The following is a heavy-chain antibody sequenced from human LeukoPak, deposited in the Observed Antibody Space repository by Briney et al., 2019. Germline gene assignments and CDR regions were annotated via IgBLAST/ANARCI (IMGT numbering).Heavy chain of an antibody. V-gene: IGHV5-51*01. CDR1: GYSFPNYW. CDR3: ARRKGDGYNSPFDY. Sequence: SGESLQISCKGSGYSFPNYWIGWVRQMPGPGLEWMGIIYPADSDTRYSPSFQGQVTISADKSINTAYLQWTSLRASDTAMYYCARRKGDGYNSPFDYWGQGTLVTVSS. CDR2: IYPADSDT. J-gene: IGHJ4*02. D-gene: IGHD5-24*01.